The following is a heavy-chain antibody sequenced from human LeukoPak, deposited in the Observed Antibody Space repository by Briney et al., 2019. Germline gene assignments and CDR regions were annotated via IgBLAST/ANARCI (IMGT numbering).Heavy chain of an antibody. Sequence: GGSLRLSCAASRFTFSSYNMNWVRQAPGKGLEWVSAISGSGGSTYYADSVKGRFTISRDNSKNTLYLQMNSLRAEDTAVYYCASVAGIEIHWYFDLWGRGTLVTVSS. CDR2: ISGSGGST. D-gene: IGHD6-19*01. J-gene: IGHJ2*01. CDR3: ASVAGIEIHWYFDL. V-gene: IGHV3-23*01. CDR1: RFTFSSYN.